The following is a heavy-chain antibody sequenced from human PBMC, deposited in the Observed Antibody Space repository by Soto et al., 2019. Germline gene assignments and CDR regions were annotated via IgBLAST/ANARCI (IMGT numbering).Heavy chain of an antibody. CDR2: ISGSGGST. V-gene: IGHV3-23*01. CDR3: AKVDCSGGSCYLYYSGMDV. CDR1: GFTLSSYA. Sequence: GRSLRLPCPASGFTLSSYAMIWVRHAPGKGLEWVSAISGSGGSTYYADSVKGRFTISRDNSKNTLYLQMNSLRAEDTAVYYCAKVDCSGGSCYLYYSGMDVWGQGTTVTVS. J-gene: IGHJ6*02. D-gene: IGHD2-15*01.